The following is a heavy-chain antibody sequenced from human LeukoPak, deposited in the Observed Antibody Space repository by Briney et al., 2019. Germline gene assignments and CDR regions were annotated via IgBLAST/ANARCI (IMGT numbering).Heavy chain of an antibody. CDR1: RFTFSSYG. D-gene: IGHD3-3*01. J-gene: IGHJ4*02. Sequence: GGSLRLSCAASRFTFSSYGMHWVRQAPGKGLEWVAVISYDGSNKYYADSVKGRFTISRDNSKYTLYLQMNSLRAEDTAVYYCAKDPSIFGVPIPLYWGQGTLVTVSS. V-gene: IGHV3-30*18. CDR3: AKDPSIFGVPIPLY. CDR2: ISYDGSNK.